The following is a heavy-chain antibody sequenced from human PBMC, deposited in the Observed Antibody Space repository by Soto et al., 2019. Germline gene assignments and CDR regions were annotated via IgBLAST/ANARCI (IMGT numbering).Heavy chain of an antibody. CDR2: ISSSSSTI. D-gene: IGHD6-13*01. J-gene: IGHJ4*02. CDR3: AKDKLRSSWLFDY. V-gene: IGHV3-48*01. CDR1: GFTFSSYS. Sequence: PGGSLRLSCAASGFTFSSYSMNWVRQAPGKGLEWVSYISSSSSTIYYADSVKGRFTISRDNSKNTLYLQMNSLRAEDTAVYYCAKDKLRSSWLFDYWGQGTLVTVSS.